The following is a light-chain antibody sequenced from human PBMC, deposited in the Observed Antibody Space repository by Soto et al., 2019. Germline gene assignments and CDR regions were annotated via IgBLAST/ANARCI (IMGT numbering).Light chain of an antibody. CDR2: AAS. CDR3: QQTSSSPWT. Sequence: DIQMTQSPSSLSASVEDRVIITCRASQSISNHLNWYQQKPGKAPKLLIFAASSLQSGVPSRFSGSRSGPDFTLTISSLQPEDFATYYCQQTSSSPWTVGQGTKVDIK. J-gene: IGKJ1*01. V-gene: IGKV1-39*01. CDR1: QSISNH.